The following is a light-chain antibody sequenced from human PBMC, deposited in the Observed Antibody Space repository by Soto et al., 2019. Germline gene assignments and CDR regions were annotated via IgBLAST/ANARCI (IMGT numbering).Light chain of an antibody. Sequence: QSVLTQPASVSGSPGQSITISCTGTSSDVGAYNYVSWYQHHPGKAPKLMIFDVSNRPSGVSTRFSGSKSGNTASLTISGLQAEDEAAYYCSSYTTSSSPHVVFGGGTQLTVL. CDR3: SSYTTSSSPHVV. V-gene: IGLV2-14*03. CDR2: DVS. CDR1: SSDVGAYNY. J-gene: IGLJ2*01.